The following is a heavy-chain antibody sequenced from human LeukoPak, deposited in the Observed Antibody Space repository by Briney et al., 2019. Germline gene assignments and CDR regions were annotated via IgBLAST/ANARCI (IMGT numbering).Heavy chain of an antibody. CDR1: GFTFSNYA. D-gene: IGHD4-23*01. V-gene: IGHV3-15*01. CDR2: IKRKTAGGTT. Sequence: GGSLRLSCAASGFTFSNYAMHWVRQAPGKGLEWVGRIKRKTAGGTTDYAAPVKGRFTISRDDSENTVFLQMNSLKTEDTAVYYCTADPPGGGNIIDYWGQGTLVTVSS. CDR3: TADPPGGGNIIDY. J-gene: IGHJ4*02.